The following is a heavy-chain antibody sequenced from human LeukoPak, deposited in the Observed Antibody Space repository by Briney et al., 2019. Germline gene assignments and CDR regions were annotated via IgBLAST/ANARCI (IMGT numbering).Heavy chain of an antibody. CDR1: GFTFSSYN. V-gene: IGHV3-48*04. CDR3: ARDYYDSSGYYYFDY. J-gene: IGHJ4*02. CDR2: ISSSGSTI. Sequence: GGSLRLSCAASGFTFSSYNMNWVRQAPGKGLEWVSYISSSGSTIYYADSVKGRFTISRDNAKNSLYLQMNSLRAEDTAVYYCARDYYDSSGYYYFDYWGQGTLVTVSS. D-gene: IGHD3-22*01.